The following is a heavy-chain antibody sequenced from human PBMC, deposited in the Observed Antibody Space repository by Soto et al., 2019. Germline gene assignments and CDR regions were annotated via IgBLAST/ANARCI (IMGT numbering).Heavy chain of an antibody. D-gene: IGHD3-10*01. CDR1: GGSISSYY. J-gene: IGHJ5*02. V-gene: IGHV4-59*08. Sequence: SETLSLTCTVSGGSISSYYWSWIRQPPGKGLEWIGYIYYSGSTNYNPSLKSRVTISVDTSKNQFSLKLSSVTAADTAVYYCARGGYGSGSYYSWFDPWGQGTLVTVSS. CDR2: IYYSGST. CDR3: ARGGYGSGSYYSWFDP.